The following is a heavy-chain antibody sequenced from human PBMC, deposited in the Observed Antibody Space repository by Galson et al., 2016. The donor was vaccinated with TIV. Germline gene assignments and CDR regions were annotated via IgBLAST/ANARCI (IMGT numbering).Heavy chain of an antibody. Sequence: SVKVSCKASGYTFTNYAMHWVRQAPGQGLEWMGGIIPIFRTSRYAQKFQGRVTSTADEYMSTVDMELSSLRSEDTAVYYCVRGMGATTYYQYGMDVWGQWTTVTVCS. D-gene: IGHD1-26*01. CDR2: IIPIFRTS. J-gene: IGHJ6*02. V-gene: IGHV1-69*13. CDR1: GYTFTNYA. CDR3: VRGMGATTYYQYGMDV.